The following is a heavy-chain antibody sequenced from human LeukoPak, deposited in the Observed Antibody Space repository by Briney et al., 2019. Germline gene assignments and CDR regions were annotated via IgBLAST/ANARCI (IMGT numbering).Heavy chain of an antibody. V-gene: IGHV3-9*01. CDR2: ISWNSGSI. CDR3: AKDIGRNHVGYFDL. D-gene: IGHD1-14*01. Sequence: PGGSLRLSCAASGFTFDDYAMHWVRQAPGKGLEWVSGISWNSGSIGYADSVKGRFTISRDNAKNSLYLQMNSLRAEDTALYYCAKDIGRNHVGYFDLWGRGTLVTVSS. CDR1: GFTFDDYA. J-gene: IGHJ2*01.